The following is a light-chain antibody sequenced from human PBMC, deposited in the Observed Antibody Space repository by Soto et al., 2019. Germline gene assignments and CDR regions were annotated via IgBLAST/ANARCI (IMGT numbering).Light chain of an antibody. J-gene: IGKJ4*01. CDR1: QSVSSS. Sequence: EVVMTQSPATLSLSPGERATLSCRASQSVSSSLAWYQQKPGQVPRLLIYDASTRATGIPARFSGRGSGTEFTLSISRLQSEDFAVYYCQQYNNWPPLTFGGGTKVEIK. V-gene: IGKV3-15*01. CDR2: DAS. CDR3: QQYNNWPPLT.